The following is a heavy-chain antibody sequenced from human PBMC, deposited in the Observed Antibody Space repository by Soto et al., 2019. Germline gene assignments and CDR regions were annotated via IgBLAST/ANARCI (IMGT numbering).Heavy chain of an antibody. CDR2: IIPIFGTS. Sequence: QVQLVQSGAEVKKPGSSVKVSCKASGGTFSSYAISWVRQAPGQGLEWMGVIIPIFGTSNYAQKFQGRVTITADESTSTAYMELSSLRSEDTAVYYCARESVYFQFEYWGQGTLVTVSS. D-gene: IGHD3-3*01. V-gene: IGHV1-69*01. CDR3: ARESVYFQFEY. CDR1: GGTFSSYA. J-gene: IGHJ4*02.